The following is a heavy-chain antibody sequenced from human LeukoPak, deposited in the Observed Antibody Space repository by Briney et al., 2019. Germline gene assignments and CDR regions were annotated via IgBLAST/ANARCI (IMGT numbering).Heavy chain of an antibody. V-gene: IGHV4-59*11. CDR1: GDSFGSHD. Sequence: SETLSLPCTVSGDSFGSHDWSWIRQPQGRGLEWIGYIFYVGSTNYNPSLKCRVTISVDTSKNQISLKLNSVTAADTAVYYCARDYYDSRGAAFDIWGQGTMVTVSS. CDR2: IFYVGST. D-gene: IGHD3-22*01. CDR3: ARDYYDSRGAAFDI. J-gene: IGHJ3*02.